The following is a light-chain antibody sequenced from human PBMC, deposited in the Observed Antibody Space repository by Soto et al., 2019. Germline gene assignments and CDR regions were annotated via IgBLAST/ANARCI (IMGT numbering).Light chain of an antibody. J-gene: IGKJ5*01. CDR3: QQANSFPIT. CDR2: AAS. CDR1: PGISSW. V-gene: IGKV1D-12*01. Sequence: DTQMTQSPSSGSAYIGDRFTITCRAPPGISSWLAWYQQKPGKATKLLIYAASSLQSGVPSRFSGSGSGTDFTLTISSLQTEDFATYYCQQANSFPITFGQGTRLEIK.